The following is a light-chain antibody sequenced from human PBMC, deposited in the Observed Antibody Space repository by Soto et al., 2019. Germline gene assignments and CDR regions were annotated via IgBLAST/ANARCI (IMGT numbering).Light chain of an antibody. Sequence: QSVLTQPPSASGTPGQRVTISCSGSSSNIGSNFVYWYQHLPGTAPKLLIYDNNKRPSGIPDRFSGSKSGTSATLGITGLQTGDEADYYCGSWDYTLTAMVFGGGTKLTVL. CDR3: GSWDYTLTAMV. J-gene: IGLJ2*01. CDR2: DNN. CDR1: SSNIGSNF. V-gene: IGLV1-51*01.